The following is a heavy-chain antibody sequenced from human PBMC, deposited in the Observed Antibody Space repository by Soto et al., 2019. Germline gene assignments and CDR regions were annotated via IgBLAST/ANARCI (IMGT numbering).Heavy chain of an antibody. V-gene: IGHV1-18*04. Sequence: QVQMEQSGAEVKKPGASVKVSCKTSGFTFRSNGIVWVRQAPGQRLEWMGWISPYNGNTRYAQKVQGRVTLTTDVSTTTAYMELRGLRSDDTAVYYCARGKYFYDNSGWEIFDYWGQGTLVTVSS. CDR1: GFTFRSNG. CDR3: ARGKYFYDNSGWEIFDY. J-gene: IGHJ4*02. CDR2: ISPYNGNT. D-gene: IGHD3-22*01.